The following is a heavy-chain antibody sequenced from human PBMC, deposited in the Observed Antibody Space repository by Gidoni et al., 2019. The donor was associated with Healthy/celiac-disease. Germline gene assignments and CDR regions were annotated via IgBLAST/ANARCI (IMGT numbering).Heavy chain of an antibody. Sequence: EVQLVESGGGLVQPGRSLRLSCAASGFTFDDYAMHWVRQAPGKGLEWVSGISWNSGSIGYADSVKGRFTISRDNAKNSLYLQMNSLRAEDTALYYCAKDIGYCSGGSCYSGGFDYWGQGTLVTVSS. CDR3: AKDIGYCSGGSCYSGGFDY. V-gene: IGHV3-9*01. D-gene: IGHD2-15*01. J-gene: IGHJ4*02. CDR1: GFTFDDYA. CDR2: ISWNSGSI.